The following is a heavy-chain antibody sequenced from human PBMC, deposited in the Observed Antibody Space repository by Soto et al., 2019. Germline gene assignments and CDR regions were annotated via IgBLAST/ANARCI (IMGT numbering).Heavy chain of an antibody. D-gene: IGHD3-3*01. V-gene: IGHV3-23*01. CDR2: ISGSGGST. CDR3: AKGYDFWSGLGDP. Sequence: GSLRLSCSASGFTFSSYAMSWVRQAPGKGLEWVSAISGSGGSTYYADSVEGRFTISRDNSKNTLYLQMNSLRAEDTAVYYCAKGYDFWSGLGDPWGQGTLVTVYS. CDR1: GFTFSSYA. J-gene: IGHJ5*02.